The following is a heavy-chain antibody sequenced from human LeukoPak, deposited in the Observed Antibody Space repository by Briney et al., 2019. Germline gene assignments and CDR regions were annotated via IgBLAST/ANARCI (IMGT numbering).Heavy chain of an antibody. CDR1: GFTFEEYG. V-gene: IGHV3-20*04. J-gene: IGHJ4*02. CDR3: ARVTSYYGSGSYYNPLDY. D-gene: IGHD3-10*01. CDR2: INWNGGST. Sequence: GGSLRLSCAASGFTFEEYGMSWVRQAPGKGLEWVSGINWNGGSTGYADSVKGRFTISRDNAKNSLYLQMNSLRAEDTALYYCARVTSYYGSGSYYNPLDYWGQGTLVTVSS.